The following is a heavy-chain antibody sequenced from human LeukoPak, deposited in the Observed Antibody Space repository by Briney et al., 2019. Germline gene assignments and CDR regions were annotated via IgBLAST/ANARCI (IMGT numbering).Heavy chain of an antibody. D-gene: IGHD6-19*01. CDR3: AKGQWLVQGRDFDY. CDR2: IHGSASYN. J-gene: IGHJ4*02. V-gene: IGHV3-21*04. CDR1: GFIFSNYY. Sequence: GGSLRLSCAASGFIFSNYYLNWVRQAPGKGLEWVSCIHGSASYNYYADSVKGRFTISRDNSKNMLYLQMNSLRAEDTAVYYCAKGQWLVQGRDFDYWGQGTLVTVSS.